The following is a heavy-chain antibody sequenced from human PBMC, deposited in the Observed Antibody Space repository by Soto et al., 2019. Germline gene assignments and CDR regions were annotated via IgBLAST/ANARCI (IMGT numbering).Heavy chain of an antibody. Sequence: SETLSLTCTVSGGSISSGGYYWSWIRQHPGKGLEWIGYIYYSGSTYYNPSLKSRVTISVDTSKNQFSLKLSSVTAADTAVYYCARFGTTAPSDPWGQGTLVTVSS. CDR1: GGSISSGGYY. CDR2: IYYSGST. V-gene: IGHV4-31*03. D-gene: IGHD1-26*01. J-gene: IGHJ5*02. CDR3: ARFGTTAPSDP.